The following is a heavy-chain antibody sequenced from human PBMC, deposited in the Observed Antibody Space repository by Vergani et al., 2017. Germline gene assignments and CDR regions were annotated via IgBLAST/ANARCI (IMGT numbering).Heavy chain of an antibody. D-gene: IGHD3-10*01. CDR2: IWYDGSNK. CDR3: AREIPDYYGSLESETTMDV. V-gene: IGHV3-33*01. CDR1: GFTFSSYG. J-gene: IGHJ6*02. Sequence: QVQLVESGGGVVQPGRSLRLSCAASGFTFSSYGMHWVRQAPGKGLEWVAVIWYDGSNKYYADSVKGRFTISRDNSKNTLYLQMNSLRAEDTAVYYCAREIPDYYGSLESETTMDVWGQGTTVTVSS.